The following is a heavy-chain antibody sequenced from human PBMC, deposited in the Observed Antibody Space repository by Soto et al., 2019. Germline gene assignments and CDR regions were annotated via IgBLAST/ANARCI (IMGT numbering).Heavy chain of an antibody. D-gene: IGHD4-4*01. CDR2: ISAYNGNT. CDR3: ASNRNYGGDYYYYGMDV. Sequence: RPSVKVSCKASGYTFTSYGISWVRRAPGQGLEWMGWISAYNGNTNYAQKLQGRVTMTTDTSTSTAYMELRSLRSDDTAVYYCASNRNYGGDYYYYGMDVWGQGTTVTVSS. J-gene: IGHJ6*02. CDR1: GYTFTSYG. V-gene: IGHV1-18*01.